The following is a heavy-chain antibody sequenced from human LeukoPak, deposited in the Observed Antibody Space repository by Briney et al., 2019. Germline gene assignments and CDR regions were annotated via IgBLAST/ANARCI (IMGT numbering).Heavy chain of an antibody. D-gene: IGHD4-17*01. V-gene: IGHV1-69*05. CDR2: VTPLFGTT. CDR1: GGTFRDHP. J-gene: IGHJ4*02. CDR3: ARSKSVAYGFDY. Sequence: ASVKVSCTASGGTFRDHPVSWVRQAPGQGLEWMGGVTPLFGTTNYAQNFQGRVTITTDEPTSTVYMEVSSLTSDDTAVYYCARSKSVAYGFDYWGQGTLVIVSP.